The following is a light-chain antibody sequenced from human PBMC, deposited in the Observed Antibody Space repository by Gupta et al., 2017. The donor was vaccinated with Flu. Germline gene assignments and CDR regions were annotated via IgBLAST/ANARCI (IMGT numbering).Light chain of an antibody. CDR2: RAS. V-gene: IGKV3-15*01. Sequence: ELVMTQSPATLPVSPGERATLSCRASQSIRSNLAWYQQKPGQAPILLIYRASTRATGIPARFSGSGSGTEFTLTISSLQSEDFAVYYCQQYNDWPPYTFGQGTKLQIK. CDR1: QSIRSN. J-gene: IGKJ2*01. CDR3: QQYNDWPPYT.